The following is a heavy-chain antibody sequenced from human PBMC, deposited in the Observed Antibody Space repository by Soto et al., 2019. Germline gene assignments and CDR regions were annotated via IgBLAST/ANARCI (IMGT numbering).Heavy chain of an antibody. Sequence: PGESLKISCKGSGHTFTSYWINWVRQMPGKGLEWMGRVYPTTNSYRNYSPSFEGHVTISADKSISTVYLQWRSLKASDTAMYYCAAAQGYHPAHHWFAPWGQGTLVTVSS. J-gene: IGHJ5*02. D-gene: IGHD5-18*01. CDR1: GHTFTSYW. CDR2: VYPTTNSYR. CDR3: AAAQGYHPAHHWFAP. V-gene: IGHV5-10-1*01.